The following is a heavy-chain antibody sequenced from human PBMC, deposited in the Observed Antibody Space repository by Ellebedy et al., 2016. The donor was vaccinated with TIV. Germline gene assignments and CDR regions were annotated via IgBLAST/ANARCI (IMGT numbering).Heavy chain of an antibody. V-gene: IGHV4-59*08. D-gene: IGHD3-22*01. CDR2: IYYSGST. Sequence: MPSETLSLTCTVSGGSISSYYWSWIRQPPGKGLEWIGYIYYSGSTNYNPSLKSRVTISVDTSKNQFSLKLSSVTAADTAVYYCARHYYDSSALGWFDPWGQGTLVTVSS. CDR1: GGSISSYY. CDR3: ARHYYDSSALGWFDP. J-gene: IGHJ5*02.